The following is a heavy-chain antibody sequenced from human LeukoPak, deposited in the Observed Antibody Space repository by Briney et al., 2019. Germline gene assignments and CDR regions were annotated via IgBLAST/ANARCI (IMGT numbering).Heavy chain of an antibody. D-gene: IGHD3-9*01. Sequence: PSETLSLTCAVYGGSFSGYCWSWLRQPPGKGLEWIGEINHSGSTNYNPSLTSRVTISVDTSKNQFSLKLSSVTAADTAVYYCARKNKYYDILTGYWRFDYWGQGTLVTVSS. J-gene: IGHJ4*02. V-gene: IGHV4-34*01. CDR3: ARKNKYYDILTGYWRFDY. CDR1: GGSFSGYC. CDR2: INHSGST.